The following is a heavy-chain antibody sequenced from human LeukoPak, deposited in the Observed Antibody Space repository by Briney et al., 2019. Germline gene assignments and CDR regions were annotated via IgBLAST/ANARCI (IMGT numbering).Heavy chain of an antibody. CDR3: AKEGSGYYKEYFQH. CDR2: ISYDGSNK. CDR1: GFTFSGYA. J-gene: IGHJ1*01. D-gene: IGHD3-22*01. Sequence: GRSLRLSCAASGFTFSGYAMHWVRQAPGKGLEWVAVISYDGSNKYYADSVKGRFTISRDNSKNTLYLQMNSLRAEDTAVYYCAKEGSGYYKEYFQHWGQGTLVTVSS. V-gene: IGHV3-30*04.